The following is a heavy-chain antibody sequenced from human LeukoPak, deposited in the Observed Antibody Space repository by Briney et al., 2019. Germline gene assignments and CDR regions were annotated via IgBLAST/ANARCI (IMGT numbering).Heavy chain of an antibody. D-gene: IGHD6-19*01. CDR1: GYTFTGYY. V-gene: IGHV1-2*02. Sequence: GASVKASCKASGYTFTGYYMHWVRQAPGQGLEWMGWINPYSGDTNYAQKFQGRVTMTRDTSISTAYMELSRLRSDDTAVYYCARGGSSGWYYFDYWGQGTLVTVSS. CDR3: ARGGSSGWYYFDY. J-gene: IGHJ4*02. CDR2: INPYSGDT.